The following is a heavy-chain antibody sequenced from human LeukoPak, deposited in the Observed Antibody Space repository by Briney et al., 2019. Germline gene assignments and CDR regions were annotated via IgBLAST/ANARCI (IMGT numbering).Heavy chain of an antibody. Sequence: SETLSLTCTVSGGSISSYYWSWIRQPPGKGLEWIGYIYTSGSTNYNPSLKSRVTISVDTSKNQFSLKLSSVTAADTAVYYCARLAYCSSTSCYTGNWFGPWGQGTLVTVSS. CDR2: IYTSGST. D-gene: IGHD2-2*02. V-gene: IGHV4-4*09. CDR1: GGSISSYY. CDR3: ARLAYCSSTSCYTGNWFGP. J-gene: IGHJ5*02.